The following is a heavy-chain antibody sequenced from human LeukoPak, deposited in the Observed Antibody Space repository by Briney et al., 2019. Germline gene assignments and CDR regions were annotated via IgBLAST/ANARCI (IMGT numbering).Heavy chain of an antibody. CDR2: IYYSGST. J-gene: IGHJ3*02. V-gene: IGHV4-39*07. CDR3: ARDRGQTAFDI. CDR1: GGSISSSSYY. Sequence: SETLSLTCTVSGGSISSSSYYWGWIRQPPGKGLEWIGSIYYSGSTYYNPSLKSRVTISVDTSKNQFSLKLSSVTAADTAVYYCARDRGQTAFDIRGQGTMVTVSS.